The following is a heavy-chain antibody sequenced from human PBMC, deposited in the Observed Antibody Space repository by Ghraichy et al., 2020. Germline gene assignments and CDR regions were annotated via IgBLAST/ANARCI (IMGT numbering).Heavy chain of an antibody. V-gene: IGHV4-39*01. D-gene: IGHD1-26*01. J-gene: IGHJ5*02. CDR2: IHSSGSA. Sequence: PTCTVSGDSISSSSDYWTWIRQPPGKGLEWIGSIHSSGSASYNPSLKSRVTIFVDTSKNQFSLKMSSVTAADTAVYYCARRGGRLLGGKWFDPWGQGALVTVSS. CDR1: GDSISSSSDY. CDR3: ARRGGRLLGGKWFDP.